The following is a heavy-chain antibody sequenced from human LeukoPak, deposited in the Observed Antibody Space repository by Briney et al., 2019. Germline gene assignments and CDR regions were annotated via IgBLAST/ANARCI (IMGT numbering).Heavy chain of an antibody. D-gene: IGHD2-2*01. J-gene: IGHJ6*03. CDR1: GYTFTSYD. CDR2: INPKSGVT. Sequence: ASVKVSCKASGYTFTSYDINWVRQAPGQGLEWKGWINPKSGVTDSKMKFQGRVTLTRDTSITTAYMELISLTSDDAAVYYCARAGGYCGSTSCYSGYYYYFMDVWGKGTTVTVSS. CDR3: ARAGGYCGSTSCYSGYYYYFMDV. V-gene: IGHV1-2*02.